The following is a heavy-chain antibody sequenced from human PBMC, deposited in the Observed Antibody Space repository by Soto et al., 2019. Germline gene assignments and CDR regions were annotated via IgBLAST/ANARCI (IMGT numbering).Heavy chain of an antibody. CDR2: IFYLGST. CDR3: ARSIDS. J-gene: IGHJ5*01. CDR1: GVSISSGGYF. V-gene: IGHV4-31*03. Sequence: QVQLQESGPGLVKPSQTLSLTCTVSGVSISSGGYFWNWIRQHPGKGREWIGYIFYLGSTNYNPSHKSRVTISVDTSKNQFSLKLSSVTAADTAVYCCARSIDSWGQGTLVTVSS.